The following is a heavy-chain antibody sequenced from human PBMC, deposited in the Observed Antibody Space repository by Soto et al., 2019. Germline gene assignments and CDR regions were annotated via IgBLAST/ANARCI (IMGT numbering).Heavy chain of an antibody. J-gene: IGHJ4*02. CDR2: ASYSGSP. D-gene: IGHD3-16*01. CDR3: ARQWGGDY. CDR1: GGSIGSHY. V-gene: IGHV4-59*08. Sequence: QVQLQESGPGLVKPSETLSLTCTVSGGSIGSHYWSWIRQPPGEGLEWIVRASYSGSPSYNPSLKSRVTISIDTSKNQFSRKLTSVTAADTAVYYCARQWGGDYWGQGILVTVSS.